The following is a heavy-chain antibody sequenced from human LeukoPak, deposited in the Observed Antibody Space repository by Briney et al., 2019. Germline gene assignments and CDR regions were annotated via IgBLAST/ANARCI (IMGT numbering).Heavy chain of an antibody. CDR2: IIPILGIA. CDR1: GGTFSSYA. V-gene: IGHV1-69*04. J-gene: IGHJ5*02. Sequence: EASVKVSCKASGGTFSSYAISWVRQAPGQGLEWMGRIIPILGIANYAQKFQGRVTITADKSTSTAYMELSSLRSEDMAVYYCAGGGNGNWFDPWGQGTLVTVSS. D-gene: IGHD3-16*01. CDR3: AGGGNGNWFDP.